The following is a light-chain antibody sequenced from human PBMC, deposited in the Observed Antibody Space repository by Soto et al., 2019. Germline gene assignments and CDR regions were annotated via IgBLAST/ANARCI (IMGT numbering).Light chain of an antibody. J-gene: IGKJ4*01. V-gene: IGKV1D-12*01. Sequence: DIQMTQSPSSVSASVGDTGTITCRASQGISSWLAWFQQKPGKAPKFLISAASRLQSGVPARFSGSGSGTDFTLTISSLQPEDFATFYCQQTNSCPLTFGGGTKVDIK. CDR2: AAS. CDR3: QQTNSCPLT. CDR1: QGISSW.